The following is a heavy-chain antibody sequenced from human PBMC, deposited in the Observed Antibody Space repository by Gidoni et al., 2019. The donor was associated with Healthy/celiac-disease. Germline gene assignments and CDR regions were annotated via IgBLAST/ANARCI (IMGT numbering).Heavy chain of an antibody. CDR1: GGTFSSYA. D-gene: IGHD3-22*01. Sequence: QVQLVQSGAEVKKPGSSVKVSCKASGGTFSSYAISWVRQAPGQGLEWMGGIIPIFGTANYAQKFQGRVTITADESTSTAYMELSSLRSEDTAVYYCARTASKSPYDSSGYFDYWGQGTLVTVSS. V-gene: IGHV1-69*01. CDR3: ARTASKSPYDSSGYFDY. J-gene: IGHJ4*02. CDR2: IIPIFGTA.